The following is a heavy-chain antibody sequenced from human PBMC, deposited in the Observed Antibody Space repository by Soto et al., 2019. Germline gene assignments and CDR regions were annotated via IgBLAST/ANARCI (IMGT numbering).Heavy chain of an antibody. CDR2: IKQDGSEK. CDR1: GFTFSSYW. CDR3: AREGPGTGSYYVDY. D-gene: IGHD2-8*02. V-gene: IGHV3-7*05. Sequence: GGSLRLSCVASGFTFSSYWMSWVRQAPGKGLEWVANIKQDGSEKYYVDSVKGRFTISRDNAKNSLYLQMNSLRVEDTAVYYCAREGPGTGSYYVDYWGQGTLVTVSS. J-gene: IGHJ4*02.